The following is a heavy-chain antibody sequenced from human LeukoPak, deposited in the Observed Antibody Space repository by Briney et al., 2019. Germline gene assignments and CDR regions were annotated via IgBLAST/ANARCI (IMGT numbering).Heavy chain of an antibody. CDR2: INHSGNT. V-gene: IGHV4-34*01. D-gene: IGHD6-19*01. J-gene: IGHJ4*02. CDR1: GGSFSGYY. CDR3: ARPNIAVAALVY. Sequence: SETLSLTCAVYGGSFSGYYWSWIRQPPGKGLEWIGEINHSGNTNHNPSLKSRVTISVDTSKNQFSLKLSSVTAADTAVYYCARPNIAVAALVYWGQGTLVTVSS.